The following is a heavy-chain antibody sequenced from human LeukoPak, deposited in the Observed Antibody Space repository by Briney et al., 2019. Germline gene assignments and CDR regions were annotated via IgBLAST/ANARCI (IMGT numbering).Heavy chain of an antibody. CDR3: ASTYSSGWYGAFDY. J-gene: IGHJ4*02. V-gene: IGHV4-59*08. CDR2: IYYSGST. Sequence: SETLSLTCTVSGGSISSYYWSWIRQPPGKGLEWIGYIYYSGSTNYNPSLKSRVTISVDTSKNQFSLKLSSVAAADTAVYYRASTYSSGWYGAFDYWGQGTLVTVSS. D-gene: IGHD6-19*01. CDR1: GGSISSYY.